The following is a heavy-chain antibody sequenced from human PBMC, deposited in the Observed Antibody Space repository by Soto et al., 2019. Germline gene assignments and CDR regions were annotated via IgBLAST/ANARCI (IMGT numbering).Heavy chain of an antibody. CDR2: IYDSGSS. CDR1: GASISSGDYF. V-gene: IGHV4-30-4*01. Sequence: PSETLSLTCTVSGASISSGDYFWSWIRQSPGKGLEWIGYIYDSGSSYYNPSLKGRVTMSVDTSKNQFSLKLRSVTAADTAVYYCAREKGYISGPKNFDYWGQGTLVTVSS. J-gene: IGHJ4*02. CDR3: AREKGYISGPKNFDY. D-gene: IGHD5-12*01.